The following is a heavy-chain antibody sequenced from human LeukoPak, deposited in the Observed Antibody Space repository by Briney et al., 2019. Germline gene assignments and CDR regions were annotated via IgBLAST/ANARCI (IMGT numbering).Heavy chain of an antibody. V-gene: IGHV3-74*01. CDR2: INSDGSST. CDR3: ARDRGYAFDI. J-gene: IGHJ3*02. D-gene: IGHD5-12*01. CDR1: GFTFSSYL. Sequence: GGSLKLSCAVSGFTFSSYLMHWVRQAPGKRLVWVSRINSDGSSTSYADSVKGRFTISRDNAKNTLYLQMNNLRAEDTAVYYCARDRGYAFDIWGQGTMVTVSS.